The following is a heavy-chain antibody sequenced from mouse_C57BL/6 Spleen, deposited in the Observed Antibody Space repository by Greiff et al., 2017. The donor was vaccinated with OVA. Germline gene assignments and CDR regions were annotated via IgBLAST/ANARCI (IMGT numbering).Heavy chain of an antibody. J-gene: IGHJ2*01. D-gene: IGHD2-5*01. CDR3: ARWDYSNLGY. CDR2: INPNNGGT. CDR1: GYTFTDHT. V-gene: IGHV1-78*01. Sequence: VQLQQSDAELVKPGASVKISCKVSGYTFTDHTIHWMKQRPGQGLEWIGNINPNNGGTNYNEKFKSKATLTVDKSSSTAYMQLSSLTSEDSAVYYCARWDYSNLGYWGQGTTLTVSS.